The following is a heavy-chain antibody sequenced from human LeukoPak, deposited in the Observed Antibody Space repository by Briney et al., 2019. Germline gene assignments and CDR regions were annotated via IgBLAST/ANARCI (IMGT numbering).Heavy chain of an antibody. J-gene: IGHJ5*02. CDR1: VGTVSSYA. D-gene: IGHD4-17*01. CDR2: VIPIFGTA. CDR3: TRDDYGTPPAEVNWFDP. Sequence: TSVKVSCKASVGTVSSYAISWVRQAPGQGLEWMGGVIPIFGTANYAQKFQGRVTITTDESTSTAYMELSSLRPEDTAVYYCTRDDYGTPPAEVNWFDPWGQGTLVTVSS. V-gene: IGHV1-69*05.